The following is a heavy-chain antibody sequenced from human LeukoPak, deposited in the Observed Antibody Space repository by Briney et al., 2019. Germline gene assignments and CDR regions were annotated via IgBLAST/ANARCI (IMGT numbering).Heavy chain of an antibody. V-gene: IGHV3-33*01. CDR3: ARHSSSFWDY. Sequence: GRSLRLSCAASGFTFSSYGMHWVRQAPGKGLEWVAVIWYDGSNKYYADSVKGRFTISRDNSKNTLYLQMNSLRAEDTAVYYCARHSSSFWDYWGQRTLVTVSS. J-gene: IGHJ4*02. CDR1: GFTFSSYG. CDR2: IWYDGSNK. D-gene: IGHD6-6*01.